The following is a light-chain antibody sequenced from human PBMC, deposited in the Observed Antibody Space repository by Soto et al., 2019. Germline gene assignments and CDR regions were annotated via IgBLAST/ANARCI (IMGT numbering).Light chain of an antibody. CDR2: GAS. CDR3: QRYGSSFA. CDR1: QSVSSSY. J-gene: IGKJ3*01. V-gene: IGKV3-20*01. Sequence: EIVLTQSPGTLSLSPGERATLSCRASQSVSSSYLAWYQQKPGQAPRLLIYGASSRATGIPDRFSGSGSGTDFTLTISRLEPEDFAVYYGQRYGSSFAFGPGTKVDIK.